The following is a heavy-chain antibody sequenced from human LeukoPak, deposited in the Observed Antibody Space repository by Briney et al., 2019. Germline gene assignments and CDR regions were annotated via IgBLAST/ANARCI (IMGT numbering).Heavy chain of an antibody. J-gene: IGHJ4*02. V-gene: IGHV3-21*01. Sequence: PGGSLRLSCAASGFTFSSYAMNWVRQAPGKGLEWVSSISSSSSYIYYADSVKGRFTISRDNAKNSLYLQMNSLRAEDTAVYYCAKGGLRVTDYWGQGTLVTVSS. CDR1: GFTFSSYA. CDR3: AKGGLRVTDY. D-gene: IGHD5/OR15-5a*01. CDR2: ISSSSSYI.